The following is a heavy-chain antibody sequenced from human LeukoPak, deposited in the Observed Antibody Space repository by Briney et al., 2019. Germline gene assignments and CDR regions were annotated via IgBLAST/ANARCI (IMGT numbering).Heavy chain of an antibody. CDR3: ARDYGSYTHLYFDY. CDR1: GFTFSNYW. J-gene: IGHJ4*02. D-gene: IGHD1-26*01. Sequence: PGGSLRLSCAASGFTFSNYWMGWVRQAPGKGLEWVANIKQDGSEKYYVDSVKGRFTISRDNTKSSLYLQMNSLRDEDTAVYYCARDYGSYTHLYFDYWGQGTLVTVSS. V-gene: IGHV3-7*01. CDR2: IKQDGSEK.